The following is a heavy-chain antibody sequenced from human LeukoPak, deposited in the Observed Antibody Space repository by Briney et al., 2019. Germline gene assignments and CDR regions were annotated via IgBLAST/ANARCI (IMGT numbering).Heavy chain of an antibody. CDR1: LFTLSSYA. Sequence: GGALRHSRVASLFTLSSYAMSEVRPAPGKGVEGVSALSGSGGSPYYADSVKGGLTISRDNPKNTLNLQLNRLRAEDTAVYYGACAKTNEYAFDSWGQGTMVTVSS. J-gene: IGHJ3*02. CDR3: ACAKTNEYAFDS. V-gene: IGHV3-23*01. CDR2: LSGSGGSP. D-gene: IGHD1-1*01.